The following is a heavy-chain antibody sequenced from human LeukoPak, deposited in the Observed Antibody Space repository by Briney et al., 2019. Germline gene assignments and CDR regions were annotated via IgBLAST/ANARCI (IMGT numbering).Heavy chain of an antibody. D-gene: IGHD3-16*01. CDR1: GFTFSSYA. CDR2: ITVSGGST. Sequence: PGKSLRLSCAASGFTFSSYAMSWVRQAPGKGLQWVSTITVSGGSTYYADSVKGRFTISRDNSRNTLYLQMNSPRAEDTAVYYCTTWGYWGQGTLVTVSS. J-gene: IGHJ4*02. CDR3: TTWGY. V-gene: IGHV3-23*01.